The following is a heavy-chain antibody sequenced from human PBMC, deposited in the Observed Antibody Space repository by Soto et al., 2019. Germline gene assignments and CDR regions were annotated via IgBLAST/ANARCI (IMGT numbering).Heavy chain of an antibody. Sequence: QLQLQESGPGLVKPSETLSLTCTVSGGSISSSSYYWGWIRQPPGKGLEWIGSIYYSGSTYYNPSRKSRVTISVDTSKSQFSLKLSSVTAADTAVYYCARRVAGSSGWYEGYWGQGTLVTVSS. CDR3: ARRVAGSSGWYEGY. J-gene: IGHJ4*02. D-gene: IGHD6-19*01. CDR1: GGSISSSSYY. V-gene: IGHV4-39*01. CDR2: IYYSGST.